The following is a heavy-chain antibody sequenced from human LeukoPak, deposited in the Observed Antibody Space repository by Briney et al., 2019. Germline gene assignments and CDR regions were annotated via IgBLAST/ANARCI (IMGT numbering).Heavy chain of an antibody. CDR2: ISGSGGST. CDR3: AKYRPTTPRNYYYMDV. V-gene: IGHV3-23*01. CDR1: GFTFSSYA. Sequence: GGSLRLSCAASGFTFSSYAMSWVRQAPGKGLEWVSAISGSGGSTYYADSVKGRFTISRDNSKNTLYLQMNSLRAEDTAVYYCAKYRPTTPRNYYYMDVWGKGTTVTVSS. D-gene: IGHD1-1*01. J-gene: IGHJ6*03.